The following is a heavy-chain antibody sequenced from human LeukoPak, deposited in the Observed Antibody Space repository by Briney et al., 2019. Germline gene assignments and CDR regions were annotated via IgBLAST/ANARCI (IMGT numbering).Heavy chain of an antibody. D-gene: IGHD3-16*01. V-gene: IGHV5-51*01. CDR3: ARHDVPGGSTKWFFDL. CDR2: IYPGDSDT. CDR1: GYSFSSYW. Sequence: GESLKISCKGFGYSFSSYWIGWVRQMPGKGLEWMGIIYPGDSDTRYSPSFQGQVTISADKSISTAYLQWSRLQVSDTAIYYCARHDVPGGSTKWFFDLWGRGTLVTVSS. J-gene: IGHJ2*01.